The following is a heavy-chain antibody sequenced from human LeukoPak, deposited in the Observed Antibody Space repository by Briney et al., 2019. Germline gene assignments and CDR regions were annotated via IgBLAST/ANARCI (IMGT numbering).Heavy chain of an antibody. CDR3: ARVGVAAAGPYFDY. V-gene: IGHV1-69*04. Sequence: SVTVSCKASGGTFSSYAISWVRQAPGQGLEWMGRIIPILGIANYAQKFQGRVTITADKSTSTAYMELSSLRSEDTAVYYCARVGVAAAGPYFDYWGQGTLVTVSS. D-gene: IGHD6-13*01. CDR2: IIPILGIA. J-gene: IGHJ4*02. CDR1: GGTFSSYA.